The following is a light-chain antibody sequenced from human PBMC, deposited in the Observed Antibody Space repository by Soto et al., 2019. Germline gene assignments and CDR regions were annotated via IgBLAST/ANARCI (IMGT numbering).Light chain of an antibody. V-gene: IGKV1-39*01. J-gene: IGKJ4*01. CDR1: QSISSY. Sequence: DIQMTQSPSSLSASVGYRVTITCRASQSISSYLNWYQQKPGKAPKLLIYAASSLQSGVTSRFSGSGSGTAFTLTISSLQPEDFATYYCQQSYSTPLTFGGGTKVDIK. CDR2: AAS. CDR3: QQSYSTPLT.